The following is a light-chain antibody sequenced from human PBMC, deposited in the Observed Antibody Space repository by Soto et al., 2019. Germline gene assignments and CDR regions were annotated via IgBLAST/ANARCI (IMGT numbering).Light chain of an antibody. J-gene: IGKJ4*01. V-gene: IGKV3-15*01. Sequence: VMTQSQATLSVSPGERVTLSCTASQSVSGNLAWYQQKPGQAPRLLIHGASTRATDIPARFSGSGSGAEFTLTITSLQSEDFAVYYCQQYHNWPPGLTFGGGTK. CDR1: QSVSGN. CDR3: QQYHNWPPGLT. CDR2: GAS.